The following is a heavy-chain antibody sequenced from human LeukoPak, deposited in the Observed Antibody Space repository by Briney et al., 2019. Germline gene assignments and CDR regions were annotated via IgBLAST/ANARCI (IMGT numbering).Heavy chain of an antibody. CDR3: ARSGSYLGDY. CDR2: INSDGSST. Sequence: GGSLRLSCAASGFTFSSYWMHGVHQAPGKGLVWVSRINSDGSSTSYADSVQGRFTISRDNAKNTLYLQMNSLRAEDTAVYYCARSGSYLGDYWGQGTLVTVSS. J-gene: IGHJ4*02. CDR1: GFTFSSYW. V-gene: IGHV3-74*01. D-gene: IGHD1-26*01.